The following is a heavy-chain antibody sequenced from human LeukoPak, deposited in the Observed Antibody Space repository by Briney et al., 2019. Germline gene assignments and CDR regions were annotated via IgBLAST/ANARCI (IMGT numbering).Heavy chain of an antibody. CDR2: ISGSGSST. CDR1: GFTFSSYA. V-gene: IGHV3-23*01. Sequence: GGSLRLSCAASGFTFSSYAMSWVRQAPGKGLEWVSAISGSGSSTYYADSVKGRFTISRDNPKNTLYLQMNSLRAEDTAVYYCAKGGHYYYYGMDVWGQGTTVTVSS. J-gene: IGHJ6*02. CDR3: AKGGHYYYYGMDV. D-gene: IGHD3-16*01.